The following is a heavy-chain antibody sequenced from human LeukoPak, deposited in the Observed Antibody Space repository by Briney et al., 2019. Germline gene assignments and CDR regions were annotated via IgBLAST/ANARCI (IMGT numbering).Heavy chain of an antibody. J-gene: IGHJ5*02. Sequence: SQTLSLTCTVSGGSISSGDYYWSWIRQPPGKGLEWIGYIYYSGSTYYNPSLKSRVTISVDTSKNQFSLKLSSVPAADTAVYYCARSVTMVRGVMGFDPWGQGTLVTVSS. CDR3: ARSVTMVRGVMGFDP. CDR2: IYYSGST. V-gene: IGHV4-30-4*01. D-gene: IGHD3-10*01. CDR1: GGSISSGDYY.